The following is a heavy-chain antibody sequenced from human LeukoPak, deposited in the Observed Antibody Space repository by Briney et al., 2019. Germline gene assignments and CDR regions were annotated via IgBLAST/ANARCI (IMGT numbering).Heavy chain of an antibody. Sequence: SQTLSLTCAISGDSLFTSSVARTWIRQSPSRGLEWLGRTYYRSMWSFDYAISVKSRISISTDTSKNHFSLQLNSVTPEDTAVYYCARGKYTSFDNWGQGTLVTVSS. J-gene: IGHJ4*02. D-gene: IGHD2-2*01. V-gene: IGHV6-1*01. CDR2: TYYRSMWSF. CDR3: ARGKYTSFDN. CDR1: GDSLFTSSVA.